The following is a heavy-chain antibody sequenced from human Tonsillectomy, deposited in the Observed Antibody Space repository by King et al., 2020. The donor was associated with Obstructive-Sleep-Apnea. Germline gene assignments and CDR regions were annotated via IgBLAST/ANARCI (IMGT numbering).Heavy chain of an antibody. CDR2: IDPSDSYT. CDR1: GYSFTSYW. D-gene: IGHD6-19*01. V-gene: IGHV5-10-1*03. J-gene: IGHJ4*02. Sequence: QLVQSGAEVKKPGESLRISCKGSGYSFTSYWISWVRQMPGKGLEWMGRIDPSDSYTHYSPSFQGHVTISADKSISTAYLQWSSLKASDTAMYYCARRLSGGNSGWYLVPFDYWGQGTLVTVSS. CDR3: ARRLSGGNSGWYLVPFDY.